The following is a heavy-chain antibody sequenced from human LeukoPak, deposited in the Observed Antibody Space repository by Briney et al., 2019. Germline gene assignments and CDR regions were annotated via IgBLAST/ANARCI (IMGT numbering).Heavy chain of an antibody. Sequence: PSETLSLTCAVYGGSFSGYYWSWIRQPPGKGLEWIGEINHSGSTNYNPSLKSRVTISVDTSKNQFSLKLSSVTAADTAVYYCARDQWGSWGQGTLVTVSS. CDR2: INHSGST. V-gene: IGHV4-34*01. J-gene: IGHJ5*02. CDR3: ARDQWGS. CDR1: GGSFSGYY. D-gene: IGHD1-26*01.